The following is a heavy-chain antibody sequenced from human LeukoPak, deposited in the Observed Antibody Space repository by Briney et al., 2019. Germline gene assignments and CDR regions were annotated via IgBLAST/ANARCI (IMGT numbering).Heavy chain of an antibody. Sequence: SETLSLTCTVSGYSISSGYYWGWIRQPPGKGLEWIGSIYHSGSTYYNPSLKSRVTISVDTSKNQFSLKLSSVTAADTAVYYCARDYADFWSGSNWFDPWGQGTLVTVSS. D-gene: IGHD3-3*01. CDR1: GYSISSGYY. CDR3: ARDYADFWSGSNWFDP. CDR2: IYHSGST. J-gene: IGHJ5*02. V-gene: IGHV4-38-2*02.